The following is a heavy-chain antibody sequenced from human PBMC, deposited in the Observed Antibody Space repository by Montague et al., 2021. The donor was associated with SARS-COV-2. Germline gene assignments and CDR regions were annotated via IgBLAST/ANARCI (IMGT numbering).Heavy chain of an antibody. CDR3: AGSPPGIATAGTVAAFDI. V-gene: IGHV4-39*01. CDR2: IYYSGXT. Sequence: SKTLSLTYTVSGGSISSSSYYWGWIRQPPGKGLEWIGSIYYSGXTXYXXXXKXRVTISVDTSKNQFSLKLSSVTAADTAVYYCAGSPPGIATAGTVAAFDIWGQGTMVTVSS. CDR1: GGSISSSSYY. J-gene: IGHJ3*02. D-gene: IGHD6-13*01.